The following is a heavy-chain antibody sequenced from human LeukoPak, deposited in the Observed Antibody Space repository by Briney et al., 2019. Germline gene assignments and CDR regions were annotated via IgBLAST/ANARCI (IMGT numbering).Heavy chain of an antibody. J-gene: IGHJ4*02. D-gene: IGHD2-15*01. CDR2: IREDGGEK. CDR3: ATDWRRILYF. V-gene: IGHV3-7*01. CDR1: EFTFSNYW. Sequence: GGSLRLSCTASEFTFSNYWMSWVRQAPGKGLEWVANIREDGGEKYYVDSVKGRFTISRDNAKNSLYLQMNSLRAEDTAVYYCATDWRRILYFWGQGTLVTVSS.